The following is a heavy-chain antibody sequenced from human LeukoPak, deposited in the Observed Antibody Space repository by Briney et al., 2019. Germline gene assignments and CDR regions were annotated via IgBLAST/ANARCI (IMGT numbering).Heavy chain of an antibody. J-gene: IGHJ4*02. Sequence: ASVKVSCKASGYTFTSYYMHWVRQAPGQGLEWMGWIDPNSGGTNYAQKFQGRVTMTRDTSISTAYMELSRLRSDDTAVYYCARDGQQLEGNDYWGQGTLVTVSS. CDR1: GYTFTSYY. D-gene: IGHD6-13*01. CDR2: IDPNSGGT. CDR3: ARDGQQLEGNDY. V-gene: IGHV1-2*02.